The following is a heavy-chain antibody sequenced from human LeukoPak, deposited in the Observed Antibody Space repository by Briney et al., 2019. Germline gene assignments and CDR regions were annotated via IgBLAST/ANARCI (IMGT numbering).Heavy chain of an antibody. Sequence: GASVKVSCKASGYTFTGYYMHWVRQAPGQGLEWTGWINPNSGGTNYAQKFQGRVTMTRDTSISTAYMELSRLRSDDTAVYYCARSWELADAFDIWGQGTMVTVSS. CDR1: GYTFTGYY. D-gene: IGHD1-26*01. CDR3: ARSWELADAFDI. CDR2: INPNSGGT. J-gene: IGHJ3*02. V-gene: IGHV1-2*02.